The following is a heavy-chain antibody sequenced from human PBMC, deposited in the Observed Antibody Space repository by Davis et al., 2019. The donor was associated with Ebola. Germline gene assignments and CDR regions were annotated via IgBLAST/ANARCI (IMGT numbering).Heavy chain of an antibody. J-gene: IGHJ5*02. D-gene: IGHD3-3*01. CDR3: ARLITIFGTGWFDP. CDR2: IKQDGSEK. V-gene: IGHV3-7*03. CDR1: GFTFSSYW. Sequence: GESLKISCAASGFTFSSYWMSWVRQAPGKGLEWVANIKQDGSEKYYVDSVKGRFTISRDNAKNSLYLQMNSLRAEDTAVYYCARLITIFGTGWFDPWGQGTLVTVSS.